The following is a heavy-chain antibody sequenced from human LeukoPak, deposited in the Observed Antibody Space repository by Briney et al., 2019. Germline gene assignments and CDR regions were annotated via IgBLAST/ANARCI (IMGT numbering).Heavy chain of an antibody. CDR1: GGSISSYD. CDR3: ARDQYGYSTNWCDP. CDR2: IYTSGST. D-gene: IGHD5-24*01. Sequence: SETLSLTCTVSGGSISSYDWSWIRQPAGKGLEWIGRIYTSGSTNYNPSLKSRVTMSVDTSKNQCCLKLSSVTAADTAVYYCARDQYGYSTNWCDPWGQGTLVTVSS. V-gene: IGHV4-4*07. J-gene: IGHJ5*02.